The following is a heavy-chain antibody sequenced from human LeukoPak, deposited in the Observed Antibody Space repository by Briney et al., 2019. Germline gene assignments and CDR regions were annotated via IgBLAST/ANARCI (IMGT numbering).Heavy chain of an antibody. CDR1: GYSISSDYY. CDR3: ATAANMYYFDY. Sequence: SETLSLTCSVSGYSISSDYYWGWIRQPPGKGLEWTGTIYHSGSTYYSPSLKSRVTISVDTSKNQFSLKLSSVTAADTAIYYCATAANMYYFDYWGQGTLVTVSS. J-gene: IGHJ4*02. V-gene: IGHV4-38-2*02. CDR2: IYHSGST.